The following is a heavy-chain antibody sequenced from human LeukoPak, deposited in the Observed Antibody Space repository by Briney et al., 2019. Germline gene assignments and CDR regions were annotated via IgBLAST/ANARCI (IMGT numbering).Heavy chain of an antibody. CDR3: ARDLTGQSGIGIREVLDY. Sequence: PSETLSLTCSASGGSLSSYYWSWIRQPPGKGLEWIGYIYYSGSTNYNPSLKSRVTISVDTSKNQFSLKLSSVTAADTAVYYCARDLTGQSGIGIREVLDYWGQGTLVTVSS. D-gene: IGHD1-14*01. J-gene: IGHJ4*02. V-gene: IGHV4-59*01. CDR1: GGSLSSYY. CDR2: IYYSGST.